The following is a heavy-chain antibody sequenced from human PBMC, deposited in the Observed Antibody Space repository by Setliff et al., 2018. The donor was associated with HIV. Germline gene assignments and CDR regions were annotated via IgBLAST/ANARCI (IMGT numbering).Heavy chain of an antibody. V-gene: IGHV4-39*01. D-gene: IGHD3-10*01. Sequence: KSSETLSLTCTVSGGSISSSSYYWGWIRQPPGKGLEWIGSIYYSGSTYYNPPLKSRVTISVDTSKNQFSLKLSSVTAADTAVYYCAISYYYGSGIPGYYFDYWGQGTLVTVSS. CDR3: AISYYYGSGIPGYYFDY. J-gene: IGHJ4*02. CDR2: IYYSGST. CDR1: GGSISSSSYY.